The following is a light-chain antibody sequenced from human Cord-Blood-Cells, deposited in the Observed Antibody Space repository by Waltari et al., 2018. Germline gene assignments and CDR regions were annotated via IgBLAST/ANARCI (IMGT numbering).Light chain of an antibody. CDR1: ALPKQY. Sequence: SYELTQPPSVSVSPGQTARITCSGDALPKQYAYWYQQKPGQAPGLVIYKDRGRPSGIPEPFSGSSSGTTVTLTISGVQAEDEADYYCQSADSSGTYWVFGGGTKLTVL. J-gene: IGLJ3*02. V-gene: IGLV3-25*03. CDR3: QSADSSGTYWV. CDR2: KDR.